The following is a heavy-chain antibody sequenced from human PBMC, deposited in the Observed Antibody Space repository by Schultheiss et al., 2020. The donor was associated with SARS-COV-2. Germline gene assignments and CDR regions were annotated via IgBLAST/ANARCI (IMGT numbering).Heavy chain of an antibody. D-gene: IGHD3-3*01. CDR3: ARRGRFLAVSGDFYYGMDV. V-gene: IGHV4-4*02. Sequence: SETLSLTCAVSGGSISSSNWWSWVRQPPGKGLEWIGEIYHSGSTNYNPSLKSRVTISVDMSKDQFSLKLTSMTAADTAVYYCARRGRFLAVSGDFYYGMDVWGRGTTVTVSS. CDR1: GGSISSSNW. J-gene: IGHJ6*02. CDR2: IYHSGST.